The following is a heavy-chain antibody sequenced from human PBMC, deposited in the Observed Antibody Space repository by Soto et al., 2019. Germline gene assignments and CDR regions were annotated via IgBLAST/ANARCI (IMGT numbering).Heavy chain of an antibody. CDR1: GGSIRTSY. J-gene: IGHJ3*02. Sequence: PSETLSLTCTVSGGSIRTSYWSWIRQPPGKGLEWIGYTYNSGSTNYNPSLKSRVTISVDTSKNQFSLHLSSVTAADTAVYYCARDAFDIWGQGTIVTVSS. CDR2: TYNSGST. CDR3: ARDAFDI. V-gene: IGHV4-59*01.